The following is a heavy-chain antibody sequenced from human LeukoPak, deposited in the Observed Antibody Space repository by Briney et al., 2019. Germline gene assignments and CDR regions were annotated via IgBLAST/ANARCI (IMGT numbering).Heavy chain of an antibody. Sequence: ASVKVSCKASGGTFSSYAISWVRQAPGQGLEWMGGIIPIFGTANYAQKFQGRVTITADKSTSTAYMELSSLRSEDTAVYYCAREGGIYYGSGIPRWFDPWGQGTLVTVSS. CDR3: AREGGIYYGSGIPRWFDP. J-gene: IGHJ5*02. V-gene: IGHV1-69*06. CDR2: IIPIFGTA. CDR1: GGTFSSYA. D-gene: IGHD3-10*01.